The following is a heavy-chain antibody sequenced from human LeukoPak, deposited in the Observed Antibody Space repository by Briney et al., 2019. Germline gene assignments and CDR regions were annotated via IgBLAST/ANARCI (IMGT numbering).Heavy chain of an antibody. D-gene: IGHD2-15*01. V-gene: IGHV3-7*01. CDR2: IKEDGSDT. CDR3: ASDRAYSQFDY. J-gene: IGHJ4*02. CDR1: GFTLSTYW. Sequence: PGGSLRLSCAASGFTLSTYWMDWVREAPGKGVEWVASIKEDGSDTNYVGSVRARFTVSRDNTKNSLYLQMNSLRADDTAVYYCASDRAYSQFDYWGQGTLVTVSS.